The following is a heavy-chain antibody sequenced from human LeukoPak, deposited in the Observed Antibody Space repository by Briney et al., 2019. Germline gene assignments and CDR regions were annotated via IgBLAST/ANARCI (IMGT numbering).Heavy chain of an antibody. J-gene: IGHJ4*02. CDR2: INPNRGNT. V-gene: IGHV1-2*02. CDR3: ARGDSSGWYGVDY. CDR1: GYTFTGYY. Sequence: ASVKVSCKASGYTFTGYYIHWVRQAPGQGLEWMGWINPNRGNTNYAQKFQGRVTMTTDTSISTAYMELSSLRSDDTAVYYCARGDSSGWYGVDYWGQGTLLTVSS. D-gene: IGHD6-19*01.